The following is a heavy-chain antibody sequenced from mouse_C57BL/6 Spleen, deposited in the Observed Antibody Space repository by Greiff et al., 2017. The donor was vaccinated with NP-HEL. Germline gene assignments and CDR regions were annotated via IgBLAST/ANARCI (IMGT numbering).Heavy chain of an antibody. J-gene: IGHJ2*01. CDR3: ARTFMTTVVAPDY. D-gene: IGHD1-1*01. Sequence: QVQLQQPGAELVMPGASVKLSCKASGYTFTSYWMHWVQQRPGQGLEWIGEIDPSDSYTNYNQKFKGKSTLTGDKSSSTAYMQLSSLTSEDSAVYYCARTFMTTVVAPDYWGQGTTLTVSS. V-gene: IGHV1-69*01. CDR2: IDPSDSYT. CDR1: GYTFTSYW.